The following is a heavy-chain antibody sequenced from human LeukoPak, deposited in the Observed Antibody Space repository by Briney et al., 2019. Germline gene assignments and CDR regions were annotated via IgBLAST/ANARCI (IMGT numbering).Heavy chain of an antibody. Sequence: PGGSLRLSCAASGFTVSRYGMYWVRQAPGKGLEWVAFIQYDGSYKYYADSVKGRFTISRDNSKNTLFLQMNSLRVEDTAVYYCAKDGWDYWGQETLVTVSS. D-gene: IGHD3-10*01. CDR1: GFTVSRYG. CDR2: IQYDGSYK. J-gene: IGHJ4*02. V-gene: IGHV3-30*02. CDR3: AKDGWDY.